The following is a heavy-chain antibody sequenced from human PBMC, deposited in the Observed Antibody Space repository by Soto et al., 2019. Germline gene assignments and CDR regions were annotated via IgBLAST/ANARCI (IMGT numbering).Heavy chain of an antibody. CDR3: VRNAMGGFLL. J-gene: IGHJ5*02. V-gene: IGHV3-72*01. CDR2: VKHRPKDFGT. D-gene: IGHD3-16*01. CDR1: GFTFSDDY. Sequence: EIQLVESGGGSVQPGGSLRLSCVASGFTFSDDYMDWVRQAPGKWLEWVARVKHRPKDFGTEYAASVTGRFIISRDDSQKCLFLQVTSLTAVDTAIYSCVRNAMGGFLLWGQGTLVTVSS.